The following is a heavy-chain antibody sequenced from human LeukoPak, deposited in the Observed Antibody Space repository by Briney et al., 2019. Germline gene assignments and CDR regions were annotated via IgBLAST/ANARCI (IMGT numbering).Heavy chain of an antibody. Sequence: SETLSLTCTVSGGSIYSGSYYWTWIRYPAGKGLEWIGRIYTSGSTNYNPSLKSRVSMSVDTSKNQFSLKLSSVTAADTAVYYCARDLYSSRTNDAFVIWGQGTMVTVSS. CDR2: IYTSGST. V-gene: IGHV4-61*02. CDR3: ARDLYSSRTNDAFVI. CDR1: GGSIYSGSYY. D-gene: IGHD6-13*01. J-gene: IGHJ3*02.